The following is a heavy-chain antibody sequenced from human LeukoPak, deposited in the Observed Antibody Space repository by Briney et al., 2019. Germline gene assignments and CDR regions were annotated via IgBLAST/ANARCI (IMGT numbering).Heavy chain of an antibody. D-gene: IGHD3-10*01. CDR1: GSNFNNAW. J-gene: IGHJ1*01. V-gene: IGHV3-15*07. CDR2: IKTNADGGTA. Sequence: PGGSLRLSCAASGSNFNNAWLDWVRQTPGQGLEWVGQIKTNADGGTADYAAPVKGRFTISRDDSKNMLYLQMNSLKTEDTAVYYCTTDRDSLEWFGAGGHWGQGTLVTVSS. CDR3: TTDRDSLEWFGAGGH.